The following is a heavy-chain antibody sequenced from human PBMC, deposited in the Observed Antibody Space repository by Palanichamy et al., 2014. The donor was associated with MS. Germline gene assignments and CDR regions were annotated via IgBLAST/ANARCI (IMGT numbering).Heavy chain of an antibody. D-gene: IGHD6-13*01. Sequence: EVQLVESGGGLVQPGGSLRLSCAASGFTFRNYAMGWVRQAPGKGLEWVSIISGSGGGTFYADSVKGRFTISRDNSKNTLYLQMSSLRAEDTALYYRAKGKGQQSVFDYWGQGTLVTVSS. CDR1: GFTFRNYA. CDR2: ISGSGGGT. V-gene: IGHV3-23*04. CDR3: AKGKGQQSVFDY. J-gene: IGHJ4*02.